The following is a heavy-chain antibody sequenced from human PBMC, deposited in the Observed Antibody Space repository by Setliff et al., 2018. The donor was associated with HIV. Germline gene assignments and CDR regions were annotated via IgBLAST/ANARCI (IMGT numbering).Heavy chain of an antibody. CDR1: GFTFSHYG. J-gene: IGHJ4*02. D-gene: IGHD3-22*01. CDR3: AKGDSFVFSYVYPDY. CDR2: VWYDGGNK. V-gene: IGHV3-33*03. Sequence: GGSLRLSCAASGFTFSHYGMHWVRQAPGKGLEWVAIVWYDGGNKYYADSVKGRFTISRDNTKNSLYLQMNSLRAEDTAVYYCAKGDSFVFSYVYPDYWGPGTLVTVSS.